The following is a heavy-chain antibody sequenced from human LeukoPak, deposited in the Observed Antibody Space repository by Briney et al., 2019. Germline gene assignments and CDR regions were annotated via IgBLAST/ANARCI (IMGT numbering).Heavy chain of an antibody. D-gene: IGHD6-19*01. V-gene: IGHV3-48*01. J-gene: IGHJ4*02. CDR2: IRSSSSTV. CDR3: ARVSVAGHFDY. CDR1: GFTFSNYS. Sequence: GSLRLSCEASGFTFSNYSMNWVRQAPGKGLEWVAYIRSSSSTVYYADSVKGRFTISRDNAKNSLSLQMSSLRAEDTAVYYCARVSVAGHFDYWGQGTLVTVSS.